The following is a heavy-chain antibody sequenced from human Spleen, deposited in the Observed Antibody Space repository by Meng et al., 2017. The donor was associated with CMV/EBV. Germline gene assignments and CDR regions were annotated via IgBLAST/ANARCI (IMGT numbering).Heavy chain of an antibody. J-gene: IGHJ6*02. CDR3: AKDMSIAARPNYYYGMDV. D-gene: IGHD6-6*01. CDR2: ISWDGGST. V-gene: IGHV3-43*01. Sequence: GGSLRLSCAVSGFTFDDYTMHWVRQAPGKGLEWVSLISWDGGSTYYADSVKGRFTISRDNSKNSLYLQMNSLRTEDTALYYCAKDMSIAARPNYYYGMDVWGQGTTVTVSS. CDR1: GFTFDDYT.